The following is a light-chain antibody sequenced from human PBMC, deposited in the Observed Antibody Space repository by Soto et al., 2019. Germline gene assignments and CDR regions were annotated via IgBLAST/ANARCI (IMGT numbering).Light chain of an antibody. Sequence: DIQMTQSPSSLSASVGDRVTITCRASQGISNYLAWYQQKSGKVPKLLIYAASTLQSGVPSRFSGSGSGPDFTLSISSLQLEDVAIYYCQKDDSAPSTFGQGTKVVVK. J-gene: IGKJ1*01. CDR3: QKDDSAPST. CDR1: QGISNY. V-gene: IGKV1-27*01. CDR2: AAS.